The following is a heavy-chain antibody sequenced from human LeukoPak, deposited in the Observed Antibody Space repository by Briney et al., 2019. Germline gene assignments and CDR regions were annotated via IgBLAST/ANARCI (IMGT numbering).Heavy chain of an antibody. CDR2: ISGSGGST. CDR1: GFTFSSYW. Sequence: PGGSLRLSCAASGFTFSSYWMSWVRQAPGKGLEWVSAISGSGGSTYYADSVKGRFTISRDNSKNTLYLQMNSLRAEDTAVYYCATRIAAAGGYAFDIWGQGTMVTVSS. J-gene: IGHJ3*02. V-gene: IGHV3-23*01. CDR3: ATRIAAAGGYAFDI. D-gene: IGHD6-13*01.